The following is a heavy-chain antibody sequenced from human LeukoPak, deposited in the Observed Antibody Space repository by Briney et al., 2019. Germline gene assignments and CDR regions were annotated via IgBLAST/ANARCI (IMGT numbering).Heavy chain of an antibody. CDR3: AREASRAGTYHFDY. D-gene: IGHD3-10*01. CDR2: IYYSGST. Sequence: PSGTLSLTCTVSGGSISSYYWSWIRQPPGKGLEWIGYIYYSGSTNKHPSLKSRVTISVDTSKNQFSLKLSSVTAADTAVYYCAREASRAGTYHFDYWGQGTLLTV. V-gene: IGHV4-59*01. J-gene: IGHJ4*02. CDR1: GGSISSYY.